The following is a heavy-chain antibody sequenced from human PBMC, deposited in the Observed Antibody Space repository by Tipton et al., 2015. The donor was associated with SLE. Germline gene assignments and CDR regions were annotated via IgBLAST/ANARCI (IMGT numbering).Heavy chain of an antibody. Sequence: GSLRLSCAVSGFTVSGNYMNWVRQAPGKGLEWVSAIFSSGSTYYADSVKGRFTISRDNSKNTLYPQMNSLRAEDTAVYYCARDRVDAFDIWGQGTMVTVSS. CDR2: IFSSGST. CDR3: ARDRVDAFDI. V-gene: IGHV3-66*01. CDR1: GFTVSGNY. D-gene: IGHD2-15*01. J-gene: IGHJ3*02.